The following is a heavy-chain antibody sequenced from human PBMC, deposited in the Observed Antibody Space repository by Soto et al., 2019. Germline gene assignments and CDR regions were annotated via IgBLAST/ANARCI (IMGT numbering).Heavy chain of an antibody. CDR1: GGTFSSYT. CDR2: IIPMVAIV. V-gene: IGHV1-69*02. Sequence: QVQLVQSGAEVTKPGSSVKVSCKASGGTFSSYTINWVRQAPGQGLEWMGRIIPMVAIVHYAPKFQGRVTITADKSTSTAYMELSSMRSEDTAIYYCAIPRGISGYDFRKSHYYGMDVWGQGTTVNVSS. D-gene: IGHD5-12*01. CDR3: AIPRGISGYDFRKSHYYGMDV. J-gene: IGHJ6*02.